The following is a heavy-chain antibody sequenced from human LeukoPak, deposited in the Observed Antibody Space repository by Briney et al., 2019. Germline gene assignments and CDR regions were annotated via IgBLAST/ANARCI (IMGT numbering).Heavy chain of an antibody. V-gene: IGHV3-66*01. D-gene: IGHD3-22*01. J-gene: IGHJ3*02. CDR1: GFTVSSNY. CDR3: ARDRYYYDSSGYGYAFDI. Sequence: GGSLRLSCVASGFTVSSNYMSWVRQAPGKGLEWVSVIYSGGSTHCADSVKGRFTISRDNSKNTLYLQMNSLRAEDTAVYYCARDRYYYDSSGYGYAFDIWGQGTMVTVSS. CDR2: IYSGGST.